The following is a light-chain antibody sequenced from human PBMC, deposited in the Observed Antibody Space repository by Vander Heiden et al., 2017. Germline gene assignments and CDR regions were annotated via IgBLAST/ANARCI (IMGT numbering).Light chain of an antibody. V-gene: IGKV3-20*01. J-gene: IGKJ2*01. Sequence: EVVLTQSPCTLSLSPGERAALSCRASQSINRSYLAWYQQKSGQAPRLLVYGASSRASGIPDRFSGSGSGADYTLTISRVESEDFAVYFCQHYGNSLYIFGQGTRVEIK. CDR1: QSINRSY. CDR3: QHYGNSLYI. CDR2: GAS.